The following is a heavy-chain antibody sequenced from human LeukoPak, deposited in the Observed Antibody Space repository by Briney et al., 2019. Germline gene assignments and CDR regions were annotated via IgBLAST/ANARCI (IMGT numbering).Heavy chain of an antibody. Sequence: PSETLYLTCTVSGGSISSYYWSWIRQPPGKGLEWIGYIYYSGSTNYNPSLKSRVTISVDTSKNQFSLKLSSVTAADTAVYYCARAGSSGYYYAVSAFDIWGQGTMVTVSS. CDR2: IYYSGST. V-gene: IGHV4-59*01. CDR3: ARAGSSGYYYAVSAFDI. CDR1: GGSISSYY. J-gene: IGHJ3*02. D-gene: IGHD3-22*01.